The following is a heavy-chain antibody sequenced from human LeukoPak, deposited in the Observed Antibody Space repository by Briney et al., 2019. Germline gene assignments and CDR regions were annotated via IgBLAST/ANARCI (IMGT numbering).Heavy chain of an antibody. D-gene: IGHD6-19*01. CDR2: ISGYNRDT. CDR3: ARVEFGSSGWSDY. CDR1: DYTFTTYG. J-gene: IGHJ4*02. Sequence: ASVKVSCKASDYTFTTYGIIWVRQAPGQGLESMGWISGYNRDTYYAQNFQGRITMTTDTSTSTAYMELRNLRYDDTGVYYCARVEFGSSGWSDYWGQGTLVTVSS. V-gene: IGHV1-18*01.